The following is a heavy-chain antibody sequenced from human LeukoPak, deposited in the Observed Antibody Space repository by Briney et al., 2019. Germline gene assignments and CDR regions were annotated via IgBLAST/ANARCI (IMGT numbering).Heavy chain of an antibody. CDR3: TRIGREWLFSHNNLDY. CDR2: IRSKAYGGTT. J-gene: IGHJ4*02. CDR1: GFTFGDYA. Sequence: GGSLRLSCTASGFTFGDYAMSWFRQAPGKGLEWVGFIRSKAYGGTTEYAASVKGRFTISRDDSKSIAYLQMNSLKTKDTAVYYCTRIGREWLFSHNNLDYWGQGTLVTVSS. D-gene: IGHD3-3*01. V-gene: IGHV3-49*03.